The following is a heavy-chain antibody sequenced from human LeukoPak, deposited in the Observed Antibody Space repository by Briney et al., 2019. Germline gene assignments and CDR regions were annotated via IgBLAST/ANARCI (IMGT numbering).Heavy chain of an antibody. Sequence: SETLCLTCTVSGGSISSSSYYWGWIRQPPGKGLEWIGSISYSGSTYYNPSLRSRVTISVDTSKNQFSLKLSSVTAADTAVYYCASFVWGSYIMADYWGQGTLVTVSS. CDR1: GGSISSSSYY. V-gene: IGHV4-39*07. CDR3: ASFVWGSYIMADY. CDR2: ISYSGST. D-gene: IGHD3-16*01. J-gene: IGHJ4*02.